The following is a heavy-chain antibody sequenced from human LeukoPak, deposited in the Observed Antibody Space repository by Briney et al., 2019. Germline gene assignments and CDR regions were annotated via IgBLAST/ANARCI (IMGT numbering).Heavy chain of an antibody. Sequence: ASVKVSCKASEYTFTDYAINWVRQAPGQRLEWMGWINAGNGNTRYSQRFQGRVTITRDTSASTAYIELSSLTSEDTAVYYCARGRWSATTASYYLDFWGQGTLVTVSS. D-gene: IGHD5-24*01. CDR3: ARGRWSATTASYYLDF. CDR2: INAGNGNT. CDR1: EYTFTDYA. V-gene: IGHV1-3*01. J-gene: IGHJ4*02.